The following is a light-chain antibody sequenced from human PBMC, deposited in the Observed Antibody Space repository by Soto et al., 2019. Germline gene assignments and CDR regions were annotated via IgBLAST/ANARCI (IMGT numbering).Light chain of an antibody. V-gene: IGLV4-60*02. CDR2: LEGSGNY. CDR3: ETWDSNTRV. CDR1: SGHSGYI. J-gene: IGLJ3*02. Sequence: QPVLTQSSSASASLGSSVKLTCTLSSGHSGYIIAWHQQQPGKAPRYLMKLEGSGNYNKGNGVPDRFSGSSSGADRYLTISNLQFEDEADYYCETWDSNTRVFGGGTKLTVL.